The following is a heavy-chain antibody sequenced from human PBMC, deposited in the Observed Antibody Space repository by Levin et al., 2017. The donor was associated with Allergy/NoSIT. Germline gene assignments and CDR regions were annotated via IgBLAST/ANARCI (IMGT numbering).Heavy chain of an antibody. Sequence: SETLSLTCTVSGGSISSSSYYWGWIRQPPGKGLEWIGSIYYSGRTYYNPSLKSRVTISVDTSKNQFSLKLSSVTAADTAVYDCARDAGAPQNWCDPWGQGTLVTVSS. V-gene: IGHV4-39*07. J-gene: IGHJ5*02. CDR2: IYYSGRT. D-gene: IGHD1-26*01. CDR1: GGSISSSSYY. CDR3: ARDAGAPQNWCDP.